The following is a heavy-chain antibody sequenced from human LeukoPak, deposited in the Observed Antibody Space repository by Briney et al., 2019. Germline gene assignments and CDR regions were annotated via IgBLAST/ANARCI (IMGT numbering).Heavy chain of an antibody. D-gene: IGHD6-19*01. J-gene: IGHJ4*02. CDR3: AKDARRTSGWYFFDY. CDR1: GFALSSQA. V-gene: IGHV3-23*01. Sequence: GGSLRLSCAASGFALSSQAMGWVRQAPGKGLEWVSVISDSGDITYYADSVKGRFTISRDNSKNTLFLQMNSLRAEDTAVYYCAKDARRTSGWYFFDYWGQGTLVTVSS. CDR2: ISDSGDIT.